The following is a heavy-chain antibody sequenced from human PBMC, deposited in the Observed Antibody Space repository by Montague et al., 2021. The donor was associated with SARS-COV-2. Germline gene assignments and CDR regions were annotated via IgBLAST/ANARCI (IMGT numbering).Heavy chain of an antibody. CDR3: ARDTRITMIVVVQGHGMDV. J-gene: IGHJ6*02. D-gene: IGHD3-22*01. V-gene: IGHV4-39*07. CDR1: GGSISSSSYY. Sequence: SETLSLTCTVSGGSISSSSYYWGWIRQPPGKGLEWIGSIYYSGSTYYNPSLKSRVTISVDTSKNQFSLKLSSVTAADTAVYYCARDTRITMIVVVQGHGMDVWGQGTTVTVSS. CDR2: IYYSGST.